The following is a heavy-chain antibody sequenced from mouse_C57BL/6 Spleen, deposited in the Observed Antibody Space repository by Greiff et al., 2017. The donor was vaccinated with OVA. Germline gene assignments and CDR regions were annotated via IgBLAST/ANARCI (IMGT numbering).Heavy chain of an antibody. CDR2: FHPNSGST. J-gene: IGHJ4*01. CDR1: GYTFTSYW. V-gene: IGHV1-64*01. CDR3: ARWDGYAMDY. D-gene: IGHD2-3*01. Sequence: VQLQQPGAELVKPGASVKLSCKASGYTFTSYWMHWVKQRPGQGLEWIGMFHPNSGSTNYNEKFKSKATLTVDKSSSTAYMQLSSLTSEDSAVYYCARWDGYAMDYWGQGTSVTVSS.